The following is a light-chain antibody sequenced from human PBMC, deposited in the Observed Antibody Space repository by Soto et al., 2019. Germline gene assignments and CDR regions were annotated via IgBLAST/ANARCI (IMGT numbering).Light chain of an antibody. V-gene: IGKV3-20*01. CDR2: GAS. CDR1: QSVSSSY. J-gene: IGKJ1*01. CDR3: QQYGSSPRT. Sequence: EIVLTQSPGTLSLSPGERAALSCRASQSVSSSYLAWYQQKPGQAPRLLIYGASSRATGIPDRFSGSGFGTDFTLTISRLEPEDFAVYYCQQYGSSPRTLGQGTKVDIK.